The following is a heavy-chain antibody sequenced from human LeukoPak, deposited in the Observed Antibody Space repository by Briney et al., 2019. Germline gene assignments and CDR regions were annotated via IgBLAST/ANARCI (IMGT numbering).Heavy chain of an antibody. CDR1: GGSISSYY. D-gene: IGHD3-9*01. J-gene: IGHJ6*02. CDR2: IYTSGST. Sequence: SETLSLTCTVSGGSISSYYWSWIRQPAGKGLEWIGRIYTSGSTNYNPSPKSRVTMSVDTSKNQFSLKLSSVTAADTAVYYCAGYDILTGYYGPYGMDVWGQGTTVTVSS. CDR3: AGYDILTGYYGPYGMDV. V-gene: IGHV4-4*07.